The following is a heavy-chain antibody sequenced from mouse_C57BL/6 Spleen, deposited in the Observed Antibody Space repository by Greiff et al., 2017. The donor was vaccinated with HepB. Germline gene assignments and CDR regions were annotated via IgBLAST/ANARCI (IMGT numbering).Heavy chain of an antibody. J-gene: IGHJ4*01. CDR1: GYSITSGYY. D-gene: IGHD1-1*01. V-gene: IGHV3-6*01. Sequence: DVQLVESGPGLVKPSQSLSLTCSVTGYSITSGYYWNWIRQFPGNKLEWMGYISYDGSNNYNPSLKNRISITRDTSKNQVFLKLNSVTTEDTATYYCASSYYYGSSYDAMDYWGQGTSVTVSS. CDR2: ISYDGSN. CDR3: ASSYYYGSSYDAMDY.